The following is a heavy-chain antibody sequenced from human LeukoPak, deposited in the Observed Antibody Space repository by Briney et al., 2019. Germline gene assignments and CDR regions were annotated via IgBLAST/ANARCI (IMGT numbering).Heavy chain of an antibody. CDR2: FDPEDGET. Sequence: VASVKVSCKVSGYTLTELSMHWVRQAPGKGLEWMGGFDPEDGETIYAQKFQGRVTMTEDTSTDTAYMELSRLRSEDTAVYYCATNLRGGGQWLHYNPGAFDIWGQGTMVTVSS. CDR1: GYTLTELS. CDR3: ATNLRGGGQWLHYNPGAFDI. V-gene: IGHV1-24*01. D-gene: IGHD6-19*01. J-gene: IGHJ3*02.